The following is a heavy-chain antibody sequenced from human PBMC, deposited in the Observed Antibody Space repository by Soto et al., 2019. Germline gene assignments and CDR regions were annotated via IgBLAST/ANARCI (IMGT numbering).Heavy chain of an antibody. Sequence: GGSLRLSCAASGFTFSSYWMHWVRQAPGKGLVWVSRINSDGSSTSYADSVKGRFTISRDNAKNTLYLQMNSLRAEDTAVYYFARGLLVGATIAYFDYWGRGTLVTVSS. D-gene: IGHD1-26*01. CDR2: INSDGSST. CDR1: GFTFSSYW. J-gene: IGHJ4*02. CDR3: ARGLLVGATIAYFDY. V-gene: IGHV3-74*01.